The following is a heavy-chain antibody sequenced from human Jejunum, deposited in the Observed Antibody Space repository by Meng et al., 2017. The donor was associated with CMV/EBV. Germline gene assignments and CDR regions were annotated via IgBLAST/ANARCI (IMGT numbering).Heavy chain of an antibody. CDR2: VSYIGST. J-gene: IGHJ4*02. Sequence: IVSCGSISSYYWSWIRQPPGKALEWIGYVSYIGSTSYNPSLNSRFTISVDTPKNQFSLKVTSVTAADTAVYYCVHKEDTPTALAYWGQGTLVTVSS. D-gene: IGHD4-17*01. CDR3: VHKEDTPTALAY. CDR1: CGSISSYY. V-gene: IGHV4-59*01.